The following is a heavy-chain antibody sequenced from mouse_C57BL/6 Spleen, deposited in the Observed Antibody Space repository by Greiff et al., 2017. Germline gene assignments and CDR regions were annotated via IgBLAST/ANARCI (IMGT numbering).Heavy chain of an antibody. CDR3: ARVYDYGAWFAY. D-gene: IGHD2-4*01. J-gene: IGHJ3*01. Sequence: QVQLQQSGAELVMPGASVKLSCKASGYTFTSYWMHWVKQRPGQGLEWIGEIDPSDSYTNYNQKFKGKSTLTVDKSSSTAYMQLSSLTSEDSAVYYCARVYDYGAWFAYWGQGTLVTVSA. CDR1: GYTFTSYW. CDR2: IDPSDSYT. V-gene: IGHV1-69*01.